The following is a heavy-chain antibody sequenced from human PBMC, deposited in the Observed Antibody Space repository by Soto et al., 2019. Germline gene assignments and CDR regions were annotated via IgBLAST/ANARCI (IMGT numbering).Heavy chain of an antibody. Sequence: EVELLESGGGLVQPEGSLRLSCAASGFTFSTYAMGWVRQAPGKGLEWVSVVSSGGGTHYADSVKGRFTVSRDNSKNTLSLQMTSLRADDTAVYYCAKSRGAGGHFDYWGQGALVTVSS. CDR3: AKSRGAGGHFDY. D-gene: IGHD2-15*01. CDR1: GFTFSTYA. J-gene: IGHJ4*02. V-gene: IGHV3-23*01. CDR2: VSSGGGT.